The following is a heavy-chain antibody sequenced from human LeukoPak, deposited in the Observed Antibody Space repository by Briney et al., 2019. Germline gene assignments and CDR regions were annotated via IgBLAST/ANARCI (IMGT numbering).Heavy chain of an antibody. D-gene: IGHD6-6*01. Sequence: PGRSLRLSCAASGFTFSSYAMHWVRQAPGKGLEWVAVISYDGSNKYYADSVKGRFTISRDDAENLLYLQMNSLRVEDTAVYYCVRDPEALDYWGQGTLVTVSS. CDR1: GFTFSSYA. CDR2: ISYDGSNK. CDR3: VRDPEALDY. V-gene: IGHV3-30-3*01. J-gene: IGHJ4*02.